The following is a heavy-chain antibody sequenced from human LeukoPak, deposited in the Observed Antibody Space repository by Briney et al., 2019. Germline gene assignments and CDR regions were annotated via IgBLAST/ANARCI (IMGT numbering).Heavy chain of an antibody. CDR3: ARETGYSSSWYFGLDYYYGMDV. CDR2: ISGSGGST. Sequence: GGSLRLSCAASGFTFSSYAMSWVRQAPGKGLEWVSAISGSGGSTYYADSVKGRFTISRDNSKNTLYLQMNSLRAEDTAVYYCARETGYSSSWYFGLDYYYGMDVWGQGTTVTVSS. D-gene: IGHD6-13*01. V-gene: IGHV3-23*01. J-gene: IGHJ6*02. CDR1: GFTFSSYA.